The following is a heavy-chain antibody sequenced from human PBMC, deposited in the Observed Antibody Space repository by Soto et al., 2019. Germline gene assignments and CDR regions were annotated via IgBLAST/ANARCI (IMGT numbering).Heavy chain of an antibody. J-gene: IGHJ3*02. CDR3: AQGLLAIVGTTLPRDAFNI. CDR2: ISHDGSYK. CDR1: GFSFTTYV. Sequence: PGGSLRLSCAASGFSFTTYVMHWVRQAPGKGLEWVAVISHDGSYKYYGDAVKGRFTISRDTSKNAVYLEMNSLRPEDTAVYYCAQGLLAIVGTTLPRDAFNIWGQGTMVTVSS. D-gene: IGHD1-26*01. V-gene: IGHV3-30*18.